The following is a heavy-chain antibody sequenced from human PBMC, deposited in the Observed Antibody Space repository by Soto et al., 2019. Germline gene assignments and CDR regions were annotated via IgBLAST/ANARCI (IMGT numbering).Heavy chain of an antibody. V-gene: IGHV4-59*01. CDR1: GYSIRGAF. Sequence: SETLSLTCTVSGYSIRGAFWSWVRQPPGKGLEWIGLVHHTGNTNYNPSLETRVTMLVDTSANHFSLTLTSVTPADTAIYYCARGREVNIVHHSGHSFDSWGQGTMVTVYS. CDR2: VHHTGNT. J-gene: IGHJ4*02. CDR3: ARGREVNIVHHSGHSFDS. D-gene: IGHD3-3*01.